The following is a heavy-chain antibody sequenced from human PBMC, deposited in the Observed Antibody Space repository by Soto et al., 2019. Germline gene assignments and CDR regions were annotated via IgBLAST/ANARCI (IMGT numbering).Heavy chain of an antibody. J-gene: IGHJ6*02. CDR2: IYPGDSDT. CDR1: GYSFTSYW. D-gene: IGHD1-26*01. CDR3: ARGGSGSYRNYYYYGMDV. V-gene: IGHV5-51*01. Sequence: PGESLKISCKGSGYSFTSYWIGWVRQMPGKVLEWMGIIYPGDSDTRYSPSFQGQVTISADKSISTAYLQWSSLEASDTAMYYCARGGSGSYRNYYYYGMDVWGQGTTVPVSS.